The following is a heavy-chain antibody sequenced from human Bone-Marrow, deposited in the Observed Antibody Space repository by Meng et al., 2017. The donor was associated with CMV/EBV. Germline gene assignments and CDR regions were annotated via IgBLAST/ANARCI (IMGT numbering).Heavy chain of an antibody. Sequence: SVKVSCKASGYTFTSYGISWVRQAPGQGLEWMGGIIPIFGTANYAQKFQGRVTITTDESTSTAYIELSSLRSEDTAVYYCALRFLEWPVDYWGQGALVTVSS. CDR1: GYTFTSYG. CDR3: ALRFLEWPVDY. J-gene: IGHJ4*02. V-gene: IGHV1-69*05. CDR2: IIPIFGTA. D-gene: IGHD3-3*01.